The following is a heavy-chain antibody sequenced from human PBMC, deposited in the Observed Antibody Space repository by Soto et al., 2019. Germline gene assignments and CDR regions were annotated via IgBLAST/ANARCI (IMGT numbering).Heavy chain of an antibody. V-gene: IGHV1-69*06. J-gene: IGHJ4*02. D-gene: IGHD5-18*01. CDR3: ARSVDTAMSNDY. CDR1: GGTFSSYA. CDR2: IIPIFGTA. Sequence: SVKVSCKASGGTFSSYAISCVRQAPGQGLEWMGGIIPIFGTANYAQKFQGRVTITADKSTSTAYMELSSLRSEDTAVYYCARSVDTAMSNDYWGQGTLVTVSS.